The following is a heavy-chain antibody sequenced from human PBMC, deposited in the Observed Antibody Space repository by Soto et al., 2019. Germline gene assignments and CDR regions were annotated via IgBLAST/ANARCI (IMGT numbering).Heavy chain of an antibody. CDR3: ASLSSRPGYYYGMDV. V-gene: IGHV5-10-1*01. Sequence: GESLKISCKGSGYSFTSYWISWVRQMPGKGLEWMGRIDPSDSYTNYSPSFQGHVTISAGKSISTAYLQWSSLKASDTAMYYCASLSSRPGYYYGMDVWGQGTTVTVS. J-gene: IGHJ6*02. CDR2: IDPSDSYT. CDR1: GYSFTSYW. D-gene: IGHD6-6*01.